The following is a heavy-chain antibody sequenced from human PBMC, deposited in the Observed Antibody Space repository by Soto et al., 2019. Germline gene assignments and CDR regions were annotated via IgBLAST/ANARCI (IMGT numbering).Heavy chain of an antibody. D-gene: IGHD6-19*01. CDR3: ARRIAVAGTDYFDY. CDR2: IFHNGGT. CDR1: GYSITSGSY. J-gene: IGHJ4*02. V-gene: IGHV4-38-2*01. Sequence: PSETLSLTCGVSGYSITSGSYWGWIRQPPGKGLGWIGNIFHNGGTYDNPSLRGRLTMSVDTSKNQFSLKLSSVTAADTAVYYCARRIAVAGTDYFDYWGPGTLVTV.